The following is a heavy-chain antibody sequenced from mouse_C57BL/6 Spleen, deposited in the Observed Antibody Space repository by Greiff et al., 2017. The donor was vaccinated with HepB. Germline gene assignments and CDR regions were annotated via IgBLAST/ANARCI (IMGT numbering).Heavy chain of an antibody. CDR2: IDPSDSYT. J-gene: IGHJ2*01. CDR3: ARAGGLLTTVVEYIDY. V-gene: IGHV1-50*01. Sequence: QVQLQQPGAELVKPGASVKLSCKASGYTFTSYWMQWVKQRPGQGLEWIGEIDPSDSYTNYNQKFKGKATLTVDTSSSTAYMQLSSLTSEDSAVYYCARAGGLLTTVVEYIDYWGQGTTLTVAS. D-gene: IGHD1-1*01. CDR1: GYTFTSYW.